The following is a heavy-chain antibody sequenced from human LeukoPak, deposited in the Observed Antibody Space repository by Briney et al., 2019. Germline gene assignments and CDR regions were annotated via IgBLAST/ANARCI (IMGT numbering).Heavy chain of an antibody. Sequence: PGGSLRLSCAASGFTFSSYAMHWVRQAPGKGLEWVAVISYDGSNKYYADSVEGRFTISRDNSKNTLYLQMNSLRAEDTAVYYCASLSYDSSGSSFDYWGQGTLVTVSS. CDR3: ASLSYDSSGSSFDY. CDR2: ISYDGSNK. J-gene: IGHJ4*02. CDR1: GFTFSSYA. D-gene: IGHD3-22*01. V-gene: IGHV3-30-3*01.